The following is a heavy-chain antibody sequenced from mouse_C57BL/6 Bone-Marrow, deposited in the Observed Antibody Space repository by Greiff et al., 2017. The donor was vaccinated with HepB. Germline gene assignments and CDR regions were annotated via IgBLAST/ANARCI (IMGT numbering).Heavy chain of an antibody. V-gene: IGHV3-6*01. CDR1: GYSITSGYY. CDR2: ISYDGSN. Sequence: DVKLQESGPGLVKPSQSLSLTCSVTGYSITSGYYWNWIRQFPGNKLEWMGYISYDGSNNYNPSLKNRISITRDTSKNQFFLKLNSVTTEDTATYYCARGLTWGQGTLVTVSA. J-gene: IGHJ3*02. D-gene: IGHD2-2*01. CDR3: ARGLT.